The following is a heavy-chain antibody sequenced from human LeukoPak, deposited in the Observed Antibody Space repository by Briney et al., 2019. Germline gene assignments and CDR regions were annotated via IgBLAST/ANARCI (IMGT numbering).Heavy chain of an antibody. Sequence: PSETLSLTCAVYGGSFSGYYWSWIRQPPGKGLEWIGEINHSGSTNYNPSLKSRVTISVDTSKNQFSLKLSSVTAADTAVYYCATGRIVVVITGYYYYYMDVWGKGTTVTASS. V-gene: IGHV4-34*01. CDR1: GGSFSGYY. J-gene: IGHJ6*03. CDR3: ATGRIVVVITGYYYYYMDV. D-gene: IGHD3-22*01. CDR2: INHSGST.